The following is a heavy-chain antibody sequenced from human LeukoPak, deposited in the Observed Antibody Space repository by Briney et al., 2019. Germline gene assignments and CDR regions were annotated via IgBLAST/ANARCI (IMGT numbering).Heavy chain of an antibody. CDR1: GVSISSSSYF. V-gene: IGHV4-39*01. J-gene: IGHJ4*02. CDR2: IFYSGTT. Sequence: SETLSLTCTVSGVSISSSSYFWDWIRQSPGKGLEWIGTIFYSGTTYYNPSLKSRVNISVDTSKNQFSLRLRSVTAADTAVYYFARREGRPSQYDYWGQGTLVTVSS. CDR3: ARREGRPSQYDY. D-gene: IGHD6-6*01.